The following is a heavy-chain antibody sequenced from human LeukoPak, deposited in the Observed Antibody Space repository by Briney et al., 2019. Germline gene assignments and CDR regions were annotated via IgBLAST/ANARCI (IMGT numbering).Heavy chain of an antibody. CDR2: IRYDGSDK. V-gene: IGHV3-30*02. CDR3: AKEEYSTSIAFDY. Sequence: PGGSLRLSCAASGFPFSSYGIYWVRQTPGKGLEWVAFIRYDGSDKYYTESVKGRFTISRDNSKNTLYLQMNSLRAEDTAVYYCAKEEYSTSIAFDYWGQGILVTVSS. J-gene: IGHJ4*02. CDR1: GFPFSSYG. D-gene: IGHD6-6*01.